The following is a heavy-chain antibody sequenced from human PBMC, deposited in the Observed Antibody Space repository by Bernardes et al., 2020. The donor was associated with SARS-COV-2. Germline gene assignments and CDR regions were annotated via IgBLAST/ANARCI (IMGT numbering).Heavy chain of an antibody. J-gene: IGHJ4*02. CDR1: GDSISSSGYY. V-gene: IGHV4-39*01. Sequence: SETLSLTCTVSGDSISSSGYYWGWVRQPPGKRLEWIGSIYSSGSTHYNPSLKSRVTISVDTSKNQFSLKLTSVTAADTAVYYCARRGDIAIFGGDDYWGQGTLVTVSS. D-gene: IGHD3-3*01. CDR3: ARRGDIAIFGGDDY. CDR2: IYSSGST.